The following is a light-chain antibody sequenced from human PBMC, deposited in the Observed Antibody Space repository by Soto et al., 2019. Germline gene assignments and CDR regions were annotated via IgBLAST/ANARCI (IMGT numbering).Light chain of an antibody. CDR3: CSYAGSSTYV. J-gene: IGLJ1*01. CDR1: SSDVGSYNA. V-gene: IGLV2-23*01. Sequence: QSALTQPASVSGSPGQSITISCTGTSSDVGSYNAVSWYQQHPGKAPKLMIYEASKRPSGASNRFSGSKSGHTASLTISGLQAEDEADYYCCSYAGSSTYVFGTGTKLTVL. CDR2: EAS.